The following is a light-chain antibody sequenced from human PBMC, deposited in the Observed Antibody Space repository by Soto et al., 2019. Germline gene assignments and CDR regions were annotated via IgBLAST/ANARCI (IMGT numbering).Light chain of an antibody. CDR1: SSDVGAYKY. V-gene: IGLV2-8*01. CDR2: EVT. CDR3: TSYVGNDIWV. Sequence: QYALTQPPSASGSPGKSVTISCTGTSSDVGAYKYVSWYQQYPGKAPKLMIYEVTKRPSGVPDRFSGSKSGNTASLTVSGLQAEDEADYYCTSYVGNDIWVFGGGTKLTVL. J-gene: IGLJ3*02.